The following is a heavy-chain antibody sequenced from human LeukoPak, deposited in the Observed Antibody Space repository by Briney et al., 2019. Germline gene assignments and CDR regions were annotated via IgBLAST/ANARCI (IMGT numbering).Heavy chain of an antibody. CDR2: ISSSGYTI. Sequence: GGSLRLSCVASGFTFSGYEMNWVRQAPGKGREWVSCISSSGYTIYYADSVKGRFTVSRDNAKNSLYLQMNSLRAEDTAVHFCARSRSIAGDGFDVWGQGTMVTVSS. CDR3: ARSRSIAGDGFDV. D-gene: IGHD2-21*01. CDR1: GFTFSGYE. V-gene: IGHV3-48*03. J-gene: IGHJ3*01.